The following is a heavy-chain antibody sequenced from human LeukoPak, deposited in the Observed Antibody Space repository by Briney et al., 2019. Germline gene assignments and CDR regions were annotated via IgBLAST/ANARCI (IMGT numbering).Heavy chain of an antibody. Sequence: GGSLRLSCAASGFTFSSYSMNWVRQAPGKGLEWVSSISSSSSYIYYADSVKGRFTISRDNAKNSLYLQMNSLRAEDTAVYYCARETADIVVVPAATYGMDVWGKRTTVTVSS. CDR3: ARETADIVVVPAATYGMDV. D-gene: IGHD2-2*01. CDR1: GFTFSSYS. V-gene: IGHV3-21*01. CDR2: ISSSSSYI. J-gene: IGHJ6*04.